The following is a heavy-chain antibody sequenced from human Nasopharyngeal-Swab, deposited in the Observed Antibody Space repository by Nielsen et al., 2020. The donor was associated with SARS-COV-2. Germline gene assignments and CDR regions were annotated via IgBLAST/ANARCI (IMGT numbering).Heavy chain of an antibody. J-gene: IGHJ4*02. CDR3: AKDYGDYPWYFDY. Sequence: GESLKISCAASGFTFSDYYMSWIRQAPGKGLEWVSYISSSGSTIYYADSVKGRFTISRDNAKNSLYLQMNSLRAEDTAVYYCAKDYGDYPWYFDYWGQGTLVTVSS. CDR2: ISSSGSTI. D-gene: IGHD4-17*01. CDR1: GFTFSDYY. V-gene: IGHV3-11*01.